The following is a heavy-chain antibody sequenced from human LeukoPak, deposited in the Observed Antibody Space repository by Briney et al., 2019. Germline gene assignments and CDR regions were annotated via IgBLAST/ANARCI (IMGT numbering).Heavy chain of an antibody. CDR3: AREEVVSHHDAFDI. CDR1: GFTFSSYE. V-gene: IGHV3-48*03. D-gene: IGHD3-22*01. Sequence: GGSLRLSCAASGFTFSSYEMNWVRQAPGKGLEWVSYISSSGSTIYYADSVKGRFTISRDNAKNSLYLQMNSLRAEDTAVYYCAREEVVSHHDAFDIWGQGTMVTVSS. J-gene: IGHJ3*02. CDR2: ISSSGSTI.